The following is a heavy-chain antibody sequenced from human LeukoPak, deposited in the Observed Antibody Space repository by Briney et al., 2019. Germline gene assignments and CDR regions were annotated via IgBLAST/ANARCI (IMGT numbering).Heavy chain of an antibody. CDR2: INPNSGGT. CDR3: ARVTTMIVVVITTGYYFDY. D-gene: IGHD3-22*01. Sequence: ASVKVSCKASGYTFTGYYMHWVRQAPGQGLEWMGWINPNSGGTNYAQKFQGRVTMTRDTSISTAYMELSRLRSDDTAVYYCARVTTMIVVVITTGYYFDYWGQGTLVTVSS. J-gene: IGHJ4*02. CDR1: GYTFTGYY. V-gene: IGHV1-2*02.